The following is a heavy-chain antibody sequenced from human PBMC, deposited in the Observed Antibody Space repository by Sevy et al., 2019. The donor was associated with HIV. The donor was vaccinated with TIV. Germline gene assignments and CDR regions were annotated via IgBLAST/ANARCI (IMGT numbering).Heavy chain of an antibody. V-gene: IGHV3-9*01. CDR3: XXXXXXXXXXSSGFVH. J-gene: IGHJ5*02. CDR1: GFKFDDYA. CDR2: INWNGEGK. Sequence: GGSLRLSCVASGFKFDDYAMHWVRQTPGKGLEWVSGINWNGEGKGYADSVKGRFTISRDNGKNSQFLEMNSLREEXXXXXXXXXXXXXXXXXSSGFVHWGQGTPVTVSS. D-gene: IGHD2-15*01.